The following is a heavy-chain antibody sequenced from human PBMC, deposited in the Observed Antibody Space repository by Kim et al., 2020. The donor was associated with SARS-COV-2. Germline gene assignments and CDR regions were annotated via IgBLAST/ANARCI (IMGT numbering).Heavy chain of an antibody. Sequence: ASVKVSCKASGYTFTSYAMHWVRQAPGQRLEWMGWINAGNGNTKYSQKFQGRVTITRDTSASTAYMELSSLRSEDTAVYYCARTDTRYDSSGYYYYYYYGMDGWGQGTTVNVSS. J-gene: IGHJ6*02. D-gene: IGHD3-22*01. CDR1: GYTFTSYA. CDR3: ARTDTRYDSSGYYYYYYYGMDG. V-gene: IGHV1-3*01. CDR2: INAGNGNT.